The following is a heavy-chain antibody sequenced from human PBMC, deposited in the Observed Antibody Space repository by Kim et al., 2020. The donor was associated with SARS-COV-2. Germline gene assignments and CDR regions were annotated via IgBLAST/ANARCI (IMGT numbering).Heavy chain of an antibody. CDR3: AKAVGDFWSGPDY. CDR1: GFPFISYV. CDR2: LGDIGGST. D-gene: IGHD3-3*01. Sequence: GGSLRLSCAASGFPFISYVMSWVRQAPRKGLEWVSALGDIGGSTYYADSVKGRFTISRDNSKSTVYLQMSSLRAEDTAVYYCAKAVGDFWSGPDYWGQGTLVAVSS. J-gene: IGHJ4*02. V-gene: IGHV3-23*01.